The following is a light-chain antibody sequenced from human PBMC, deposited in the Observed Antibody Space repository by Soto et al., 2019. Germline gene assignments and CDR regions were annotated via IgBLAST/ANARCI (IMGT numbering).Light chain of an antibody. Sequence: ESVLTQSPATLSLSPGERATLSCRASQSVSSNLAWYQQRPGQAPRLLIYGASTRATGIPARFSGSGSGTEFTLTISSLQSEDFAVYYCQQYNNWPRITFGQGTRLEIK. J-gene: IGKJ5*01. CDR2: GAS. CDR1: QSVSSN. V-gene: IGKV3-15*01. CDR3: QQYNNWPRIT.